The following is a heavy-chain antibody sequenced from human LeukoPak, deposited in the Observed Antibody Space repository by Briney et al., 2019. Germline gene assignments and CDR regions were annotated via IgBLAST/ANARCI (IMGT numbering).Heavy chain of an antibody. Sequence: SVKVSCKASGGTFSSYAISWVRQAPGQGLEWXGRIIPIFGIANYAQKFQGRVTITADKSTSTAYMELSSLRSEDTAVYYCARGSPSPSGPVDYWGQGTLVTVSS. CDR2: IIPIFGIA. D-gene: IGHD6-19*01. CDR1: GGTFSSYA. V-gene: IGHV1-69*04. J-gene: IGHJ4*02. CDR3: ARGSPSPSGPVDY.